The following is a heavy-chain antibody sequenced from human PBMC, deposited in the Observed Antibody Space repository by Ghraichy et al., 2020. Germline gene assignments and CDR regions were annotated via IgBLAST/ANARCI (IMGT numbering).Heavy chain of an antibody. D-gene: IGHD6-13*01. CDR2: IYWNDDK. CDR1: GFSLSTSGVG. Sequence: SGPTLVKPTQTLTLTCTFSGFSLSTSGVGVGWIRQPPGKALEWLALIYWNDDKRYSPSLKSRLTITKDTSKNQVVLTMTNMDPVDTATYYCAHRGPMAAADPTFDYWGQGTLVTVSS. J-gene: IGHJ4*02. V-gene: IGHV2-5*01. CDR3: AHRGPMAAADPTFDY.